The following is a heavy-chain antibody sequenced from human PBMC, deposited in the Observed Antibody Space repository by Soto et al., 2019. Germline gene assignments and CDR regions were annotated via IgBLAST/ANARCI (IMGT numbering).Heavy chain of an antibody. J-gene: IGHJ6*02. D-gene: IGHD3-22*01. CDR1: GFTFSSYN. V-gene: IGHV3-30-3*01. CDR2: ISYDENNK. Sequence: QVQLVEAGGGVVQPGRSLRLSCAASGFTFSSYNFHWVRQATGKGLEWVAVISYDENNKYYADSVKGRFTISRDNSKNTPYLQMNSLKAEDTAVYYCAREQQTMIVPLHYYYYVMDVWGQGTTVTVSS. CDR3: AREQQTMIVPLHYYYYVMDV.